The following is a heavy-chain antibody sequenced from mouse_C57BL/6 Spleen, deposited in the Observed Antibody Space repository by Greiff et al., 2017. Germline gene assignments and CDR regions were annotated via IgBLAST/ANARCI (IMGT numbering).Heavy chain of an antibody. CDR3: ARGYGSSYDWYFDV. CDR2: ISYSGST. CDR1: GYSITSGYD. D-gene: IGHD1-1*01. V-gene: IGHV3-1*01. J-gene: IGHJ1*03. Sequence: DVQLQESGPGMVKPSQSLSLTCTVTGYSITSGYDWHWIRHFPGNKLEWMGYISYSGSTNYNPSLKSRISITHDTSKNHFFLKLNSVTTEDTATYYCARGYGSSYDWYFDVWGTGTTVTVSS.